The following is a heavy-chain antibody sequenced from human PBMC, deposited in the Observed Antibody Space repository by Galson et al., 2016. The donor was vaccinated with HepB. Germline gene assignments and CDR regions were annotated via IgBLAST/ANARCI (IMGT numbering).Heavy chain of an antibody. V-gene: IGHV3-74*01. J-gene: IGHJ6*02. CDR1: GLIISTNY. CDR3: ATGGGRRSKYYGMDV. CDR2: IDSAGITT. D-gene: IGHD1-26*01. Sequence: SLRLSCAVSGLIISTNYMSWVRQAPGKGLVWVSRIDSAGITTAYADSVKGRFTISRDNAKNTLYLQMNSLSAEDTAVYYCATGGGRRSKYYGMDVWGQGTLVTVSS.